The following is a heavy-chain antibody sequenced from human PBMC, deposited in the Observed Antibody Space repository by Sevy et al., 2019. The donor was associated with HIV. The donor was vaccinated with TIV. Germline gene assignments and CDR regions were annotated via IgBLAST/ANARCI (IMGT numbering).Heavy chain of an antibody. J-gene: IGHJ4*02. D-gene: IGHD6-6*01. Sequence: GESLKISCAASGFTVSRNFMSWIRQAPGKGLEGVSIIYSDGTTFYADSVKGRFTISRDNSRNTLYLQMNTLRAEDTAVYYCVGADRPNQGDFWGQGTLVTVSS. V-gene: IGHV3-53*01. CDR3: VGADRPNQGDF. CDR2: IYSDGTT. CDR1: GFTVSRNF.